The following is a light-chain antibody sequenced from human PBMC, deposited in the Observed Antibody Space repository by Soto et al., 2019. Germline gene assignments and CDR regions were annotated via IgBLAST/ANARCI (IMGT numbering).Light chain of an antibody. J-gene: IGLJ3*02. Sequence: QSVLTQPPSMSGAPGPRVTLTCTGSNSNVGAHYDVHWYQKVPGAAPKLLIYSDNIRPSGVPDRFSGSRAWGTASLVITGLQAEDEADYYCQSYDSRLSHSVFGGGTQLTVL. V-gene: IGLV1-40*01. CDR3: QSYDSRLSHSV. CDR2: SDN. CDR1: NSNVGAHYD.